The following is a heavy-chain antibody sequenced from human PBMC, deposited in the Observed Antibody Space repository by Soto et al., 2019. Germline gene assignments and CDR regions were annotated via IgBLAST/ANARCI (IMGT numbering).Heavy chain of an antibody. V-gene: IGHV4-31*03. D-gene: IGHD6-19*01. CDR2: IYYSGST. CDR1: GGSVSSGGDY. J-gene: IGHJ6*03. CDR3: ARVRSSTDYYYYYYMDV. Sequence: PSETLALTCNVSGGSVSSGGDYWSWIRQHQGKGLEWIGYIYYSGSTYYNPSLKSRVTISLDTSKNQLSLKLNSLTAADTAVYYCARVRSSTDYYYYYYMDVWGKGTTVTVSS.